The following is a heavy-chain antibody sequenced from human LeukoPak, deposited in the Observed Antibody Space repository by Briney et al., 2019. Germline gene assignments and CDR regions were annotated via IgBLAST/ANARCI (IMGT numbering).Heavy chain of an antibody. V-gene: IGHV3-21*01. CDR1: GFTFSSYR. Sequence: PGGSLRLSCAASGFTFSSYRMNWVRQAPGKGLEWVSSISSSSSYIYYADSVKGRFTISRDNAKNSLYLQMNSLRAEDTAVYYCARERSSGYYYYYYGMDVWGQGTTVTVSS. D-gene: IGHD3-22*01. CDR2: ISSSSSYI. CDR3: ARERSSGYYYYYYGMDV. J-gene: IGHJ6*02.